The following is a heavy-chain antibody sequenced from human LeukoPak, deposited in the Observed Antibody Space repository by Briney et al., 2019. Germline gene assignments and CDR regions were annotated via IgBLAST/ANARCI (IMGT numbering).Heavy chain of an antibody. V-gene: IGHV4-39*07. Sequence: PSETLSLTCTVSGGSISSSGYYWGWLRQPPGKGLEWIGSIYHSGSTYYNPSLKSRVTISVDTSKDQFSLKLSSVTAADTAVYYCARTYSSMVRGVKYFQHWGQGTLVTVSS. CDR2: IYHSGST. D-gene: IGHD3-10*01. CDR3: ARTYSSMVRGVKYFQH. CDR1: GGSISSSGYY. J-gene: IGHJ1*01.